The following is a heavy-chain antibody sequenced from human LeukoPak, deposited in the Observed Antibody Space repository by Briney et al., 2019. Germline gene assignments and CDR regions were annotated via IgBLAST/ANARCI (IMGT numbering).Heavy chain of an antibody. J-gene: IGHJ4*02. CDR1: GYSISSGYY. CDR3: ARQGIAARIYFDY. D-gene: IGHD6-6*01. CDR2: IYHSGST. V-gene: IGHV4-38-2*01. Sequence: PSETLSLTCAVSGYSISSGYYWGWIRQPPGKGLEWIGSIYHSGSTYYNPSLKSRVTISVDTSKNQFSLKLSSVTAADTVVYYCARQGIAARIYFDYWGQGTLVTVSS.